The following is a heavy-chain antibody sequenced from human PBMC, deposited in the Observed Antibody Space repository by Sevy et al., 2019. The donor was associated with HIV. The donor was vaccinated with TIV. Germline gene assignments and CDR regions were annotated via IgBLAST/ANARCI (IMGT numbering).Heavy chain of an antibody. J-gene: IGHJ4*02. CDR3: AKGLYYDFWSGYDY. D-gene: IGHD3-3*01. CDR1: GFTFSSYG. Sequence: GGSLRLSCAASGFTFSSYGMHWVRQAPGKGLEWVAVISYDGSNKYYADSVKGRFTISRDNSKNTLYLQMNSLRAEDTAVYYCAKGLYYDFWSGYDYWGQGTLLTVSS. CDR2: ISYDGSNK. V-gene: IGHV3-30*18.